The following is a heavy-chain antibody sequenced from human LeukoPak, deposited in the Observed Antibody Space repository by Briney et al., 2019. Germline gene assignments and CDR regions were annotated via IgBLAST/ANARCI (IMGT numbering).Heavy chain of an antibody. CDR3: ARGTAATAGIDY. CDR1: EFTFGDYW. Sequence: PGVSLRLSCAASEFTFGDYWMHWVRQVPGKGLVWVSHINTDGSSPTYGDSAKGRFTVSRDNAKNTLFLQMNRLRVEDTAVYYCARGTAATAGIDYWGQGTLVTVSS. J-gene: IGHJ4*02. D-gene: IGHD6-13*01. CDR2: INTDGSSP. V-gene: IGHV3-74*01.